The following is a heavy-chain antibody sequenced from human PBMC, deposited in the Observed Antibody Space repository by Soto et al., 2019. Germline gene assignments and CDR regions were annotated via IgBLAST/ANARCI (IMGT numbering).Heavy chain of an antibody. CDR1: GFTFSSYG. Sequence: QVQLVESGGGVVQPGRSLRLSCAASGFTFSSYGMHWVRQAPGKGLEWVAVISYDGSNKYYADSVKGRFTISRDNSKNTLYLQMKSLRAEDTAVYYCAKDQWGDSSGWYKISYYYYYGMDVWGQGTTVTVSS. J-gene: IGHJ6*02. CDR3: AKDQWGDSSGWYKISYYYYYGMDV. V-gene: IGHV3-30*18. CDR2: ISYDGSNK. D-gene: IGHD6-19*01.